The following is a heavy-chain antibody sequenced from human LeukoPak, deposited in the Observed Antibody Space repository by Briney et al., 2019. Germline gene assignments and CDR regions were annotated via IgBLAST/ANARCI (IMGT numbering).Heavy chain of an antibody. Sequence: GGSLRLSCVASGFTFTNYAINWVREAPGKGLDWVSGISGGGEITFYSQSVKGRCTTSRDNSKYTVFLEMNSLKVEDTAIYYCATDRYLSPSTLIEHWGQGTLVTVSS. D-gene: IGHD2-21*01. J-gene: IGHJ4*02. V-gene: IGHV3-23*01. CDR2: ISGGGEIT. CDR3: ATDRYLSPSTLIEH. CDR1: GFTFTNYA.